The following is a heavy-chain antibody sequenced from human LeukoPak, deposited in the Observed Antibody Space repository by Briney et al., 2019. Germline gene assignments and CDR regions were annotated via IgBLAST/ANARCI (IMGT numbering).Heavy chain of an antibody. V-gene: IGHV1-69*04. CDR1: GGTFSSYA. CDR3: AGEDNYGSGSQGFDP. J-gene: IGHJ5*02. D-gene: IGHD3-10*01. CDR2: IIPVFGIA. Sequence: ASVKVSCKASGGTFSSYAISWVRQAPGQGLEWMGRIIPVFGIANYAQKFQGRVTITADKSTSTAYMELSSLRSEDTAVYYCAGEDNYGSGSQGFDPWGQGTLVTVSS.